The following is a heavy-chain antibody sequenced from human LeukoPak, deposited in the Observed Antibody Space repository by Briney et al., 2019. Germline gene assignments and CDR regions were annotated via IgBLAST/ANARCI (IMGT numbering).Heavy chain of an antibody. Sequence: SETLSLTCAVYGGSFSGYYWSWIRQPPGKGLEWIGEINHSGSTNYNPSLKSRVTISVDTSKNQFSLKVNSVTAADTAVYYCARARRPDAFDIWGQGTMVTVSS. J-gene: IGHJ3*02. CDR1: GGSFSGYY. V-gene: IGHV4-34*01. CDR2: INHSGST. CDR3: ARARRPDAFDI.